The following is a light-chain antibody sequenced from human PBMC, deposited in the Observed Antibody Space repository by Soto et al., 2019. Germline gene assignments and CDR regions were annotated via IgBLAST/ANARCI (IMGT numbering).Light chain of an antibody. V-gene: IGKV3-20*01. J-gene: IGKJ4*01. Sequence: EIVLTQSPDTLSLSPGERATLSCRASQSVSSSYLAWYQQKPGQAPRLLIYGASNRATGIPDRFSGGGSGTDFTLTISRLEPEDFAVYYCQQFSSYPLTFGGGTKVDIK. CDR3: QQFSSYPLT. CDR2: GAS. CDR1: QSVSSSY.